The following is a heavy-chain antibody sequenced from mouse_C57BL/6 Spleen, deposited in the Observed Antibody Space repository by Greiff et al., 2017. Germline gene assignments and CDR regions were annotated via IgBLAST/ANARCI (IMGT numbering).Heavy chain of an antibody. CDR3: ARWGYGSSYEAY. CDR1: GYTFTSYW. V-gene: IGHV1-64*01. J-gene: IGHJ3*01. CDR2: IHPNSGST. Sequence: QVQLQQPGAELVKPGASVKLSCKASGYTFTSYWMHWVKQRPGQGLEWIGMIHPNSGSTNYNEKFKSKATLTVDKSSSTAYMQLSSLTSEDSAVYYCARWGYGSSYEAYWGQGTLVTVSA. D-gene: IGHD1-1*01.